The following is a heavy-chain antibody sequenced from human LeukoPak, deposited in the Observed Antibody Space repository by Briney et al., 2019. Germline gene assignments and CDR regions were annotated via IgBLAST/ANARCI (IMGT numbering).Heavy chain of an antibody. V-gene: IGHV3-7*01. CDR3: ARYCGGDCYGMDV. D-gene: IGHD2-21*01. J-gene: IGHJ6*02. CDR1: EFTFSSYW. Sequence: GGSLRLSCTASEFTFSSYWMSWVRQAPGKGLEWVANIEQDGSEKDYVDSVKGRFTISRDNAKNSLYLQMNNLRAEDTAVYYCARYCGGDCYGMDVWGQGTTVTVSS. CDR2: IEQDGSEK.